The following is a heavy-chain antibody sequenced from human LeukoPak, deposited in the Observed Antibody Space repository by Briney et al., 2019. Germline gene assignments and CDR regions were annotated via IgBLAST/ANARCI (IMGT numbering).Heavy chain of an antibody. CDR2: INPSVGTS. Sequence: ASVKVSCKASGYAFTTYYIHWVRQAPGQGLEWLGIINPSVGTSNYARTFQGRVAMTRDTSASTVYIELSSLRSEDTAVYYCARDRSGYDVFDYWGQGTPVTVSS. D-gene: IGHD3-3*01. V-gene: IGHV1-46*01. CDR3: ARDRSGYDVFDY. CDR1: GYAFTTYY. J-gene: IGHJ4*02.